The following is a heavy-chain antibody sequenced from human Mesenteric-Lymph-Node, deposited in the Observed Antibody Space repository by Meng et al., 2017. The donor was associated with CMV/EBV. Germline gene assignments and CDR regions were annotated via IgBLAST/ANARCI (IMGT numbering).Heavy chain of an antibody. CDR3: ARRGNYDSDYSEY. CDR1: GESISNSTYY. J-gene: IGHJ4*02. Sequence: QLQLQGSGPGRVKPSETLALSCIVFGESISNSTYYWPWIRQPPGKGLEWIGSVHHSGTTYYNPSLKGRLTISVDTSANLFSLRLTTVTAADTATYYCARRGNYDSDYSEYWGQGTLVTVSS. CDR2: VHHSGTT. V-gene: IGHV4-39*01. D-gene: IGHD3-22*01.